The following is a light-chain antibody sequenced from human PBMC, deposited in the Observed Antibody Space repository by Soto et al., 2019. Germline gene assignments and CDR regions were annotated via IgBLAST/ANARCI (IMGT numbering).Light chain of an antibody. CDR3: CSYAGNNAFV. V-gene: IGLV2-23*02. CDR2: EAN. Sequence: QSALTQPASVSGSPGQSITISCTGTSSDVGSYKLVSWYQQYPGKAPEVIIYEANMRPSGVSSRFSGSKSDNTASLTISGLQPEDEAHYYCCSYAGNNAFVFGGGTKLTVL. J-gene: IGLJ2*01. CDR1: SSDVGSYKL.